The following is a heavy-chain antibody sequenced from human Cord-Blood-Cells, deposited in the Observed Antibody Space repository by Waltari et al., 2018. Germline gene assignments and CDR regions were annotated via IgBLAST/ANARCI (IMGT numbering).Heavy chain of an antibody. CDR1: GGSFSGYY. D-gene: IGHD2-2*02. J-gene: IGHJ6*02. Sequence: QVQLQQWGAGLLKPSETLSLTCAVYGGSFSGYYWSWIRQPPGKGLEWIGEINHSGSTNYNPSLKCRVSISVKPSKNQFSLNLSSVTAADTAVYYCAGSYCSSTSCYTGDGMDVWGQGTTVTVSS. CDR2: INHSGST. V-gene: IGHV4-34*01. CDR3: AGSYCSSTSCYTGDGMDV.